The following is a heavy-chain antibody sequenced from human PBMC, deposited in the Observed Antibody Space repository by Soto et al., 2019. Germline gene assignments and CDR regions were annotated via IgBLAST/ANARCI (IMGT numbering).Heavy chain of an antibody. CDR2: ISYDGSNK. CDR3: AKGDTAMAPDY. V-gene: IGHV3-30*18. Sequence: PGGSLRLSCAASGFTFSGYGMHWVRQAPGKGLEWVAVISYDGSNKYYADSVKGRFTISRDNSKNTLYLQMNSLRAEDTAVYYYAKGDTAMAPDYWGQGTLVTVSS. CDR1: GFTFSGYG. D-gene: IGHD5-18*01. J-gene: IGHJ4*02.